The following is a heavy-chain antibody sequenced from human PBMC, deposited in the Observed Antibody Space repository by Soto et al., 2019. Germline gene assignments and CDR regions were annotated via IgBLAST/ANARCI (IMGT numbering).Heavy chain of an antibody. CDR2: ISGSGGST. J-gene: IGHJ4*02. Sequence: RRLSCAASGFTFTIFAMSWVRQSPGKGLEWVSTISGSGGSTYYADAVKGRFTISRDNSMGTLYLQMKSLRVEDTAIYYCAKEVSLGSTVDLGYWGQGTVVTVSS. CDR1: GFTFTIFA. V-gene: IGHV3-23*01. CDR3: AKEVSLGSTVDLGY. D-gene: IGHD7-27*01.